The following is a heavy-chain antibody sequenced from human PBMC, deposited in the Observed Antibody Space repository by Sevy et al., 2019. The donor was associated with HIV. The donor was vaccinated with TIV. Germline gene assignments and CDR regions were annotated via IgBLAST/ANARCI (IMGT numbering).Heavy chain of an antibody. J-gene: IGHJ4*02. CDR1: GFTFRSYG. Sequence: GGSLRLSCAGSGFTFRSYGIHWVRQSPGKGLEWVAFISFDGRNAYSADSVKGRFTVSRDNSNNAVYLQMNNLRTEDTAMYYCAKDILGDNSPWFFFDYWGQGTQVTVSS. D-gene: IGHD3-9*01. V-gene: IGHV3-30*18. CDR3: AKDILGDNSPWFFFDY. CDR2: ISFDGRNA.